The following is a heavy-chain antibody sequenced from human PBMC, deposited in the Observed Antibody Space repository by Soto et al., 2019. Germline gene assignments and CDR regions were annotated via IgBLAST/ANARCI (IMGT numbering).Heavy chain of an antibody. J-gene: IGHJ4*02. CDR1: GGSISSYY. CDR2: IYYSGST. V-gene: IGHV4-59*01. D-gene: IGHD4-17*01. CDR3: ARRYGTSFDY. Sequence: QVQLQESVPGLVKPSETLSLTCTVSGGSISSYYCSWIRQPPGKGLEGIGYIYYSGSTNYNPSLKSRVTISVDTSNNQSSLKLSSVTAADTAVYYCARRYGTSFDYWGQGTLVTV.